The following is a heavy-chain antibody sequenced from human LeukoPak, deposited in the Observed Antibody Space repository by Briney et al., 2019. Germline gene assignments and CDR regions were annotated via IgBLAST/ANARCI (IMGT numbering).Heavy chain of an antibody. J-gene: IGHJ6*02. CDR3: AKGGYYYYYGMDV. Sequence: GGSLRLSCAASGFTFSSYAMSWVRQAPGKGLEWVSTISSGDGSTYYADSVKGRFTISRDNSKNTLYLQMNSLRAEDTAVYYCAKGGYYYYYGMDVWGQGTTVTVSS. CDR1: GFTFSSYA. V-gene: IGHV3-23*01. CDR2: ISSGDGST.